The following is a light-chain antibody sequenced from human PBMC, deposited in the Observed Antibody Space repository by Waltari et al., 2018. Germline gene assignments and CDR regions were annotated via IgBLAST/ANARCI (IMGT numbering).Light chain of an antibody. CDR3: QQRPNWR. J-gene: IGKJ1*01. V-gene: IGKV3-11*01. Sequence: ESVLTQSPGTLSVSPGERATLTCRASASVSTDLAWYQQKLGQAPRLLSYDASKRAIGIPARFSGSGSGTDFTLTISSLEPEDFAVYYCQQRPNWRFGRGTKVEMK. CDR1: ASVSTD. CDR2: DAS.